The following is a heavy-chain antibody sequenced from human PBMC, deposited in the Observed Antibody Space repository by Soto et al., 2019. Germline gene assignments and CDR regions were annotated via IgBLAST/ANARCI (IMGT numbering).Heavy chain of an antibody. V-gene: IGHV1-18*01. CDR3: ARLTLVPSYVWGSYRYPLFDY. D-gene: IGHD3-16*02. J-gene: IGHJ4*02. Sequence: GASVKVSCKASGYTFTSYGISWVRQAPGQGLEWMGWISAYNGNTNYAQKLQGRVTMTTDTSTSTAYMELRSLRSDDTAVYYCARLTLVPSYVWGSYRYPLFDYWGQGTLVTVSS. CDR2: ISAYNGNT. CDR1: GYTFTSYG.